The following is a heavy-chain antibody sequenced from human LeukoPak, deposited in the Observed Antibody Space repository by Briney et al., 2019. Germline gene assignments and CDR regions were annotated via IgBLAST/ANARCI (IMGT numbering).Heavy chain of an antibody. D-gene: IGHD7-27*01. V-gene: IGHV3-21*04. J-gene: IGHJ4*02. CDR3: AKGMLGKDDY. CDR1: GFTFSSYN. CDR2: ISHSSSYI. Sequence: GGSLRLSCAASGFTFSSYNMNWVRQAPGKGLEWVSCISHSSSYIFYADSLKGRFTISRDNSKNAVHLQMNSLRAEDTAVYYCAKGMLGKDDYWGQGTLVTVSS.